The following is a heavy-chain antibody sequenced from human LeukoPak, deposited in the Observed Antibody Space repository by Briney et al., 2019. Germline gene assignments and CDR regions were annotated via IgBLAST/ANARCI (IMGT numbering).Heavy chain of an antibody. J-gene: IGHJ4*02. CDR3: AREGGYGEFY. CDR2: INNDGSGT. V-gene: IGHV3-74*01. Sequence: PSETLSLTCTVSGGSISSYYWSWIRQPPGKGLVWVSRINNDGSGTIYADSVKGRFTISRDNAKNTLYLQMNSLRAEDTAVYFCAREGGYGEFYWGQGTLVTVSS. D-gene: IGHD4-17*01. CDR1: GGSISSYY.